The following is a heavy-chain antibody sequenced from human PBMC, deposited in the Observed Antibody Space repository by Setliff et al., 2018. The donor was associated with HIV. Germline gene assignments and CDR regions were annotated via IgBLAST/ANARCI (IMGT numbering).Heavy chain of an antibody. CDR2: IHTSGRT. D-gene: IGHD1-1*01. CDR1: GGSISSGTYY. J-gene: IGHJ5*02. CDR3: SRAAYDAVDWLDP. Sequence: SETLSLTCPVSGGSISSGTYYWNWIRQPPGRGLEWIGYIHTSGRTKYNPSLKSRLTILVDTSKKQFSLRLTSVTAADTAVYYCSRAAYDAVDWLDPWGQGTLVTVS. V-gene: IGHV4-61*01.